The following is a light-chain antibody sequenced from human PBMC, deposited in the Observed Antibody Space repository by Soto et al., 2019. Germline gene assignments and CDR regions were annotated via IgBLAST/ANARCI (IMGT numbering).Light chain of an antibody. CDR1: QAIRNY. V-gene: IGKV1-9*01. CDR3: QQVNSYPR. CDR2: SAT. Sequence: IQLTQSPSFLSASIGDGVTITCRASQAIRNYLVWYQQKPGQAPKLLIYSATTLQSEVPSRFSGSGSGTEFTLTINSLQPEDFATYYCQQVNSYPRFGQGTKVEIK. J-gene: IGKJ1*01.